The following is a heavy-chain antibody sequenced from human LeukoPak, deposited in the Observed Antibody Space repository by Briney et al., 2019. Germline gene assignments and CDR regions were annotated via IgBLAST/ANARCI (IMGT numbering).Heavy chain of an antibody. CDR3: ATTKDIVVVPAAIGYCYGMDV. J-gene: IGHJ6*02. CDR2: ISSSSSYI. Sequence: GGSLRLSCAASGFTFSSYSMNWVRQAPGKGLEWVSSISSSSSYIYYADSVKGRFTISRDNAKNSLYLQMNSLRAEDTAVYYCATTKDIVVVPAAIGYCYGMDVWGQGTTVTVSS. CDR1: GFTFSSYS. V-gene: IGHV3-21*01. D-gene: IGHD2-2*02.